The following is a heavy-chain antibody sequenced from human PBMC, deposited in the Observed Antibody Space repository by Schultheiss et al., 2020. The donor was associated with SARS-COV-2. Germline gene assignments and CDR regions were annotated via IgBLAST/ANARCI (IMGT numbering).Heavy chain of an antibody. CDR3: ARVPRPTVEMATIPFHYYYYMDV. J-gene: IGHJ6*03. Sequence: SVKVSCKASGYTFTSYGISWVRQAPGQGLEWMGGIIPIFGTANYAQKFQGRVTITADESTSTAYMELSSLRSEDTAVYYCARVPRPTVEMATIPFHYYYYMDVWGKGTTVTVSS. CDR1: GYTFTSYG. V-gene: IGHV1-69*13. D-gene: IGHD5-24*01. CDR2: IIPIFGTA.